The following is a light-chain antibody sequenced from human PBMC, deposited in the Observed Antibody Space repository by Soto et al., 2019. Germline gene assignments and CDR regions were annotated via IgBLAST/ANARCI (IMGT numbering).Light chain of an antibody. J-gene: IGKJ1*01. CDR1: QGVSSGY. V-gene: IGKV3-20*01. Sequence: EIMLKQSAGTLSLSPGERATRPFRASQGVSSGYLAWYQQNPGQAPRLLIYDASNRATGIPARFSVSGSGTEFTLTISSLQSEDFAVYYCHQYGSSPATFGQGTKVDIK. CDR3: HQYGSSPAT. CDR2: DAS.